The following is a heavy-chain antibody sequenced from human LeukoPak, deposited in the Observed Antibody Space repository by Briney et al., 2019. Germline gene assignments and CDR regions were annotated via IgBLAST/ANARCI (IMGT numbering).Heavy chain of an antibody. V-gene: IGHV5-51*01. J-gene: IGHJ4*02. D-gene: IGHD3-10*01. CDR2: IHTSNSET. Sequence: KPGESLKIACKDSGYSFSDYWIGWARQMPGKGLEWMGIIHTSNSETQYSPSFQGQVTISADTSISTAYLHWIRLKASDTAMYYCSRRHYFGSGVTDYWGEGTLVTVSS. CDR1: GYSFSDYW. CDR3: SRRHYFGSGVTDY.